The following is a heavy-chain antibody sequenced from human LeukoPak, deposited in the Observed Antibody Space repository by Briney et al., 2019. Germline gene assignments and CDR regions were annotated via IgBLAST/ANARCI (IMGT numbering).Heavy chain of an antibody. J-gene: IGHJ4*02. V-gene: IGHV1-8*01. D-gene: IGHD2-21*02. Sequence: ASVKVSCKVSGYTLTELSMHRVRQAPGQGLEWMGWVNPNSGNTGYAPKFQGRVTMTRNTSISTAYMELSSLRSEDTAVFYCARALPRPYCGGDCYMDDYWGQGTLVTVSS. CDR2: VNPNSGNT. CDR3: ARALPRPYCGGDCYMDDY. CDR1: GYTLTELS.